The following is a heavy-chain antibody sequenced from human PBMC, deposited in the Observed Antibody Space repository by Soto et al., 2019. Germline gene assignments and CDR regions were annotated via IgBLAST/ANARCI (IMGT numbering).Heavy chain of an antibody. J-gene: IGHJ6*02. D-gene: IGHD3-10*01. CDR3: ARDDEYSGNGMDV. V-gene: IGHV3-33*01. Sequence: QVQLVESGGGVVQPGRSLTLSCAASGFTFSNYGMHWVRQAPGKGLAWVAVILNDGSNRYHADSVKDRFTISRDNSKNTLYLQMNSLRAEDPAVYYCARDDEYSGNGMDVWGQGTTVTVS. CDR2: ILNDGSNR. CDR1: GFTFSNYG.